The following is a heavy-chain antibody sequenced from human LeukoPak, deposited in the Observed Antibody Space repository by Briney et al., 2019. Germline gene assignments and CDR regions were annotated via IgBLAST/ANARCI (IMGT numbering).Heavy chain of an antibody. CDR1: GFTFSSYS. J-gene: IGHJ4*02. D-gene: IGHD1-26*01. CDR3: ARSLKRELLRTYFDY. CDR2: ISSSSSTI. V-gene: IGHV3-48*01. Sequence: GGSLRLSCAASGFTFSSYSMNWVRQAPGKGLEWVSYISSSSSTIYYADSVKGRFTISRDNAKNSLYLQMNSLRAEDTAVYYCARSLKRELLRTYFDYWGQGTLVTVSS.